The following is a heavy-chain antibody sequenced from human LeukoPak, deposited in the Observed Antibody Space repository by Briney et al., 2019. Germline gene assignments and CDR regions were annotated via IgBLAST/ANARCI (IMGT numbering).Heavy chain of an antibody. J-gene: IGHJ6*03. Sequence: GGSLRLSCAASRFTFSSFAMSWVRQAPGKGLEWVSTINDDVSTYYADSVKGRFTISRDNSKSTLYLQVNSLRAEDTSVYYCAKFRGGTYYHYCMDVWGKGTTVAVSS. D-gene: IGHD1-1*01. CDR2: INDDVST. CDR1: RFTFSSFA. CDR3: AKFRGGTYYHYCMDV. V-gene: IGHV3-23*01.